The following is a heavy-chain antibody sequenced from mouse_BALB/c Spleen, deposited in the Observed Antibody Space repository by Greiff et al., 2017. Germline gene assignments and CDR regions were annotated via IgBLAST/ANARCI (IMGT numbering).Heavy chain of an antibody. CDR1: GYSFTSYW. CDR3: ARDGNYDFDV. D-gene: IGHD2-1*01. J-gene: IGHJ1*01. CDR2: IDPSDSET. V-gene: IGHV1S126*01. Sequence: QVQLQQSGPQLVRPGASVKISCKASGYSFTSYWMHWVKQRPGQGLEWIGMIDPSDSETRLNQKFKDKATLTVDKSSSTAYMQLSSPTSEDSAVYYCARDGNYDFDVWGAGTTVTVSS.